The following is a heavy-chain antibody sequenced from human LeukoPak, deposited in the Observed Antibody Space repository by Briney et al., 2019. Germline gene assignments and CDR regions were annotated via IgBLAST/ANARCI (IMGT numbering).Heavy chain of an antibody. CDR1: GYTFTSYD. V-gene: IGHV1-8*01. CDR2: MNPNSGNT. D-gene: IGHD2-15*01. CDR3: ARVAAYLLSAASEDFDY. Sequence: ASVKVSCKASGYTFTSYDINWVRQATGQGLEWMGWMNPNSGNTGYAQKFQGRVTMTRDTSTSTVYMELSSLRSEDTAVYYCARVAAYLLSAASEDFDYWGQGTLVTVSS. J-gene: IGHJ4*02.